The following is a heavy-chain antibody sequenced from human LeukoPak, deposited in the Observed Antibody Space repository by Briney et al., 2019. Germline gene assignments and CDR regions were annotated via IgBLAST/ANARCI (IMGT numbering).Heavy chain of an antibody. Sequence: GGSLRLSCAASGLTFSNYWMSWVRQAPGKGLEWVSVLYSDGSTYYADSVKGRFTISRDNSKNTLYFQMNSLRAEDTAVYYCARLVNIVATVSGMDVWGQGTTVTVSS. J-gene: IGHJ6*02. CDR2: LYSDGST. V-gene: IGHV3-66*04. CDR1: GLTFSNYW. D-gene: IGHD5-12*01. CDR3: ARLVNIVATVSGMDV.